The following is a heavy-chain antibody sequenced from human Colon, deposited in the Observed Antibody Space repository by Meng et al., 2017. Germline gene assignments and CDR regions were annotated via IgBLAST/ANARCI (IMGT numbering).Heavy chain of an antibody. CDR1: GFTFSSYW. D-gene: IGHD1-26*01. J-gene: IGHJ1*01. V-gene: IGHV3-74*01. CDR3: ERGSDSGSYYGSEYFQH. Sequence: EPLSLTCAASGFTFSSYWMHWVRQAPGKGLVWVSRMNSDGSGTSYADSVKGRFTISRDNAKNMLYLQMNSLRAEDTAVYYCERGSDSGSYYGSEYFQHWGQGTLVTVSS. CDR2: MNSDGSGT.